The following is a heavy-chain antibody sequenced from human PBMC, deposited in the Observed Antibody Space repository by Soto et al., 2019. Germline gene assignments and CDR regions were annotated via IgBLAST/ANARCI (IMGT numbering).Heavy chain of an antibody. Sequence: DVDLVESGGGTGQPGGSLRLSCATSGFTFSTQEMNWVRQAPGRGLEGIARISGSGSTRNHADSVKGRFIISRVNGRRTGDRPMNTLRVADMAVYYVARGGVYWGQGPLVTAS. CDR1: GFTFSTQE. CDR2: ISGSGSTR. J-gene: IGHJ4*02. V-gene: IGHV3-48*03. CDR3: ARGGVY.